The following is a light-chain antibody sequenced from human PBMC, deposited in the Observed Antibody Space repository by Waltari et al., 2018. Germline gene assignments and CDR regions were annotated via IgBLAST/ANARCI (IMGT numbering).Light chain of an antibody. Sequence: DFVMTQSPDSLAVSLGERATINCKSSQSGLFSSYNKNYLAWYQQNPGQPPKLLIYWASTGESGVPAGFGGSGSGTDFTLTIRSLQAEDLAFYYCKQNYNTPYPFGQGTQLEIK. CDR2: WAS. J-gene: IGKJ2*01. V-gene: IGKV4-1*01. CDR3: KQNYNTPYP. CDR1: QSGLFSSYNKNY.